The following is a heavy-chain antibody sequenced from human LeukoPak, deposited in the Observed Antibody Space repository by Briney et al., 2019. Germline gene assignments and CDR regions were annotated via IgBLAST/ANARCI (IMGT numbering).Heavy chain of an antibody. CDR2: ISSSGSTI. V-gene: IGHV3-11*04. CDR1: GFTFSDYY. Sequence: PGGSLRLSCAVSGFTFSDYYMSWIRQAPGKGLEWVSYISSSGSTIYYADSVKGRFTISRDNAKNSLYLQMNSLRAEDTAVYYCARDYYDSSGYYYFDHWGQGTLVTVSS. D-gene: IGHD3-22*01. CDR3: ARDYYDSSGYYYFDH. J-gene: IGHJ4*02.